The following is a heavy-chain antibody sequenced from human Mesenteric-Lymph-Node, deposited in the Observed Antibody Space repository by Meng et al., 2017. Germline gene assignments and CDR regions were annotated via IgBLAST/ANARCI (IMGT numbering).Heavy chain of an antibody. J-gene: IGHJ6*02. CDR1: GFTFSTYG. Sequence: GGSLRLSCAASGFTFSTYGMTWVRQAPGKGLEWVSYISSSGSTIYYSGSVQGRFSISRDNAKNSLYLQMNRLRAEDTAVYYCARDREIRGIYWYYYGLDVWGQGTTVTVSS. D-gene: IGHD3-10*01. V-gene: IGHV3-48*03. CDR3: ARDREIRGIYWYYYGLDV. CDR2: ISSSGSTI.